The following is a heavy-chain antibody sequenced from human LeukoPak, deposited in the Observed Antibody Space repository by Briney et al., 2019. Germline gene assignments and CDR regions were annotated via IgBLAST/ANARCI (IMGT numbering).Heavy chain of an antibody. Sequence: PSETLSLTCTVSGGSISSSSYYWGWIRQPPGKGLEWIGSIYYSGSTYYNPSLKSRVTISVDTSKNQFSLKLSSVTAADTAVYYCARHASGSYVPADYWGQGTLVTVSS. J-gene: IGHJ4*02. V-gene: IGHV4-39*01. CDR1: GGSISSSSYY. CDR3: ARHASGSYVPADY. D-gene: IGHD1-26*01. CDR2: IYYSGST.